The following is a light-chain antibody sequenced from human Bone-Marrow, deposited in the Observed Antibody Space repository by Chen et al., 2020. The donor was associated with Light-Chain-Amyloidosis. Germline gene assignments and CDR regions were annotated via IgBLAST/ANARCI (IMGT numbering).Light chain of an antibody. CDR3: GSYTTTNTLV. CDR1: NSDVGDHKY. J-gene: IGLJ3*02. V-gene: IGLV2-14*03. CDR2: AGS. Sequence: QSALTQPASVSGSPGQSVTISCTGSNSDVGDHKYVSWYQQTPGKAPKLIIYAGSDRPSGLSYRFSSSKSGNTSSLTSYGLQAEAEADYYCGSYTTTNTLVFGGGTKLTVL.